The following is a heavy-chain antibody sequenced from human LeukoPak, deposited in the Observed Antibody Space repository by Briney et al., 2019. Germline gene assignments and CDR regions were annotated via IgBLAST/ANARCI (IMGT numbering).Heavy chain of an antibody. CDR1: GFTFNNYV. J-gene: IGHJ4*02. D-gene: IGHD6-13*01. CDR3: ARGRRIAAAGLYYFDY. V-gene: IGHV3-30*03. CDR2: ISYDGSNK. Sequence: PGGSLRLSCAASGFTFNNYVMQWVRQAPGKGLEWVALISYDGSNKYYADSVKGRFTISRDNSKNTLYLQMNSLRAEDTAVYYCARGRRIAAAGLYYFDYWGQGTLVTVSS.